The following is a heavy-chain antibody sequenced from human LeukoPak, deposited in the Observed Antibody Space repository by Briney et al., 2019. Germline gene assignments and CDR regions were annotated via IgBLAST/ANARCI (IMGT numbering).Heavy chain of an antibody. CDR2: IYIGGST. CDR3: ARDPLGSPYYDSSGYYSGY. J-gene: IGHJ4*02. Sequence: PGGSLRLSCAASGFTVISNYMSWVRQAPGKGLEGVSVIYIGGSTYYADSVKGRFTISRDNSKNTLYLQMHSLRAEDTAVYYCARDPLGSPYYDSSGYYSGYWGQGTLVTVSS. D-gene: IGHD3-22*01. CDR1: GFTVISNY. V-gene: IGHV3-66*01.